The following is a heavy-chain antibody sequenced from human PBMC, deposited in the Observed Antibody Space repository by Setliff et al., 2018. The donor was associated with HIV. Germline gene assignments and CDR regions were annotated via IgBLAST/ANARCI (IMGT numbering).Heavy chain of an antibody. V-gene: IGHV1-2*06. Sequence: ASVKVSCKASGYTFTGYYINWVRRAPGQGLEWMGRINPNSGDTNYTQSFQGRVTMTRDRSINTAYLELSSLKSDDTAVYYCARDEDGFDIWGQGTMVTVSS. D-gene: IGHD2-15*01. J-gene: IGHJ3*02. CDR3: ARDEDGFDI. CDR2: INPNSGDT. CDR1: GYTFTGYY.